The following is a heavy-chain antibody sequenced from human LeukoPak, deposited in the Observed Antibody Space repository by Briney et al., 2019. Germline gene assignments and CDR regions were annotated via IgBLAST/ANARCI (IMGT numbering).Heavy chain of an antibody. V-gene: IGHV3-48*02. Sequence: PGGSLRLSCAASGFTFSSYSMNWVRQAPGKGLEWVSYISSSSSTIYYADSVKGRFTISRDNAKNSLYLQTNSLRDEDTAVYYCARDQYGSGSYSLGSFDYWGQGTLVTVSS. J-gene: IGHJ4*02. CDR2: ISSSSSTI. CDR3: ARDQYGSGSYSLGSFDY. D-gene: IGHD3-10*01. CDR1: GFTFSSYS.